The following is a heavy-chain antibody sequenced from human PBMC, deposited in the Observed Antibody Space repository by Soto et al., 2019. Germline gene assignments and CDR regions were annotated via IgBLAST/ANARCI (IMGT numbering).Heavy chain of an antibody. CDR3: AADPYCGGDWYFDY. V-gene: IGHV1-58*01. J-gene: IGHJ4*01. Sequence: KVSLKTFGSNFFTSLVLCVRQTLGQRLEWIGWIVVGSGNTNYAQKFEERVTITRDMSTNTAYMELTSLRSEDTAVYFCAADPYCGGDWYFDYWGHGIMVTVSS. CDR2: IVVGSGNT. D-gene: IGHD2-21*02. CDR1: GSNFFTSL.